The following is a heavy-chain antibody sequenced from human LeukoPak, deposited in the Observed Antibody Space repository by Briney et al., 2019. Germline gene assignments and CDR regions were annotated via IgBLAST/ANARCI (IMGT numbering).Heavy chain of an antibody. CDR1: GDSISGYY. D-gene: IGHD5-12*01. J-gene: IGHJ4*02. Sequence: SETLSLACTVSGDSISGYYCNWIRQPPGKGLEWIGYISYSGSTNYNPSLKTRVTISLDTSKKQFSLKLYSATAADTAVYYCARGDDYASPIFDYWGQGALWSPSP. CDR2: ISYSGST. V-gene: IGHV4-59*01. CDR3: ARGDDYASPIFDY.